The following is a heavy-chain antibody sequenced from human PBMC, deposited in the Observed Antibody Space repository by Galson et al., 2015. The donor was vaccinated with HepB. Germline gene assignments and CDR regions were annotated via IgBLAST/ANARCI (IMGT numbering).Heavy chain of an antibody. D-gene: IGHD3-10*01. CDR3: ARDGSGGMDV. CDR1: GDTFSSYA. Sequence: SVKVSCKASGDTFSSYAISWVRQAPGQGLDWMGGIIPIFAAANYAQKFQGRVTITADESTSTAYMELSSLRSDDTAVYYCARDGSGGMDVWGQGTTVTVSS. CDR2: IIPIFAAA. V-gene: IGHV1-69*13. J-gene: IGHJ6*02.